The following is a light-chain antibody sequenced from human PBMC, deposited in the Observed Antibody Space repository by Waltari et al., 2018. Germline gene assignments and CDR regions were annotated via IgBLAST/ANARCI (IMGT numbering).Light chain of an antibody. CDR2: DAS. V-gene: IGKV1-9*01. J-gene: IGKJ4*01. CDR3: QQFSTYPLT. Sequence: DIQLTQSPSFLSGSVGDRVTITCRASQDMSSYLAWYQQKPGKAPKLLIYDASTLQSGGPSRFSGGGSGTEFTLTISSLQPEDFATYYCQQFSTYPLTFGGGTKVDIK. CDR1: QDMSSY.